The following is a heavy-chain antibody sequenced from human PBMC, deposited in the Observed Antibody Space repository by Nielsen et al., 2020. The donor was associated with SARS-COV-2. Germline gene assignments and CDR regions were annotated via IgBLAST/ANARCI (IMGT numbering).Heavy chain of an antibody. V-gene: IGHV3-30*18. D-gene: IGHD3-3*01. CDR3: AKDVWSGAHQIGPDY. Sequence: GESLKIPCAASGFTFANYGIHWVRQVAGRGLGWVAIVSRDGSDTFYVDSVKGRFTISRDNSKNTVYLQMNSLRAEDTAVYHCAKDVWSGAHQIGPDYWGQGTLVTVSS. J-gene: IGHJ4*02. CDR1: GFTFANYG. CDR2: VSRDGSDT.